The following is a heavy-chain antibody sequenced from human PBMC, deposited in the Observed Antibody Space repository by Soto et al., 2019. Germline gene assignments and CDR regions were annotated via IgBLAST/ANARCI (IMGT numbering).Heavy chain of an antibody. CDR1: GFTFSDYY. CDR3: ARAMREVPAAKPSEYYRDV. J-gene: IGHJ6*03. D-gene: IGHD2-2*01. Sequence: QVQLVESGGGLVKPGGSLRLSCAASGFTFSDYYMSWFRQAPGKGLEWVSYISSRGSTIYYADSVKGRFTISRDNAKNARYRQRKSGRAEDTAVYNCARAMREVPAAKPSEYYRDVWGEGTTVTVSS. CDR2: ISSRGSTI. V-gene: IGHV3-11*01.